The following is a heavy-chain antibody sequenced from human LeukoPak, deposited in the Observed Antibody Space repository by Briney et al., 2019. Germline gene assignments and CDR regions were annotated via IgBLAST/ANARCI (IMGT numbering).Heavy chain of an antibody. V-gene: IGHV4-59*01. D-gene: IGHD6-19*01. CDR1: GGSISSYY. Sequence: SETHPLTCTVSGGSISSYYWSWIRQPPGKGLEWIGYVYYSGSTNYNPSLKSRVTISVDTSKNQFSLNLSSVTAADTAVYYCARDLLSTAGYFDYWGQGTLVTVSS. CDR3: ARDLLSTAGYFDY. J-gene: IGHJ4*02. CDR2: VYYSGST.